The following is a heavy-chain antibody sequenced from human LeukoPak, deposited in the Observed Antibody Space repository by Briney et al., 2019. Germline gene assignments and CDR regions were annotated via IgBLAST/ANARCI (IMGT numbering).Heavy chain of an antibody. Sequence: GGSLRLSCEASGLSLDDYAMHWVRQVPGKGLEWVSGISWNSGSIGYADSVKGRFTISRDNAKNSLYLHMNSLSAEDTALYYCAKGRKITVAGLFDCWGQGTLVTVSS. CDR3: AKGRKITVAGLFDC. D-gene: IGHD6-19*01. CDR2: ISWNSGSI. J-gene: IGHJ4*02. V-gene: IGHV3-9*01. CDR1: GLSLDDYA.